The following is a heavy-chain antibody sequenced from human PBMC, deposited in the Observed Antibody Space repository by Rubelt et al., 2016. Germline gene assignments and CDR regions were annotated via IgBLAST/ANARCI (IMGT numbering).Heavy chain of an antibody. CDR2: IYPGDSGT. CDR3: ARLFGGTNYNYFQH. Sequence: EVQLVQSGAEVQKPGEFLKISCPGSGSFFTNYWIGWVRQMPGEGLEWMGIIYPGDSGTRYSPSFQGQGSISADKASSTAYLQWSSLKASDTAMYYCARLFGGTNYNYFQHWGQGTLVTVSS. V-gene: IGHV5-51*01. CDR1: GSFFTNYW. D-gene: IGHD1-26*01. J-gene: IGHJ1*01.